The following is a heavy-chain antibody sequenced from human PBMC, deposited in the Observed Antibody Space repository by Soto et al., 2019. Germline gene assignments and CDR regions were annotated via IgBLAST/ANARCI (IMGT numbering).Heavy chain of an antibody. CDR1: GCTFTRYD. CDR2: IXAGNGXT. J-gene: IGHJ4*02. D-gene: IGHD1-1*01. Sequence: XSVKXSCKASGCTFTRYDMHWVRQAPGQRLEWMGWIXAGNGXTKYSQKFQGXXTITRDTXXSTDYMELNSLKTEDTAVYYCTTGMGYNPGFDYWGQGTLVTVSS. V-gene: IGHV1-3*01. CDR3: TTGMGYNPGFDY.